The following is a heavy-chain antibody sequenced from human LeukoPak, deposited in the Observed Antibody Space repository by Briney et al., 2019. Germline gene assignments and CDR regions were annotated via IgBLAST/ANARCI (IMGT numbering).Heavy chain of an antibody. V-gene: IGHV4-59*01. CDR2: IYYSGST. CDR3: ARDRGVYYDSSGYYDY. CDR1: GGSISSYY. J-gene: IGHJ4*02. Sequence: SETLSLTCTVSGGSISSYYWSWIRQPPGKGLEWIGYIYYSGSTNYNPSLKSRVTISVDTSKNQFSLKLSSVTAEDTAVYYCARDRGVYYDSSGYYDYWGQGTLVTVSS. D-gene: IGHD3-22*01.